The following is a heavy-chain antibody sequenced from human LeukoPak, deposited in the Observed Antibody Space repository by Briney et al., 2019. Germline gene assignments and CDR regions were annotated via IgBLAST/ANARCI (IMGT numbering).Heavy chain of an antibody. Sequence: GASVKVSCRASGYIFTDYYMHWVRQAPGQELGWMGRINPNSGGTNYAQKFQGRVTMTRDTSISTAYMELSSLRSEDTAVYYCARDVGYSGYDYNWFDPWGQGTLVTVSS. V-gene: IGHV1/OR15-1*04. D-gene: IGHD5-12*01. CDR3: ARDVGYSGYDYNWFDP. J-gene: IGHJ5*02. CDR1: GYIFTDYY. CDR2: INPNSGGT.